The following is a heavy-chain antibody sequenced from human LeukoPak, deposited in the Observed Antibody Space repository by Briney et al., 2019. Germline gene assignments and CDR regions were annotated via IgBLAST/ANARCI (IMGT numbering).Heavy chain of an antibody. Sequence: ASVKVSXKASGYTFTSYYMHWVRQAPGQGLEWMGIINPSGGSTSYAQKFQGRVTMTRDTSTSTVYMELSSLRSEDTAVYYCARDRGTAGITIFGVVTPLGNWFDPWGQGTLVTVSS. CDR1: GYTFTSYY. V-gene: IGHV1-46*03. D-gene: IGHD3-3*01. J-gene: IGHJ5*02. CDR2: INPSGGST. CDR3: ARDRGTAGITIFGVVTPLGNWFDP.